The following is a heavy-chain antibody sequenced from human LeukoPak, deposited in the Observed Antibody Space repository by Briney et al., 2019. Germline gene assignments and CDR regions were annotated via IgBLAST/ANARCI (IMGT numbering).Heavy chain of an antibody. J-gene: IGHJ4*02. V-gene: IGHV3-74*01. CDR2: INSDGSST. CDR1: GFTFSSYA. CDR3: ARGFWRSSGWYYY. Sequence: GGSLRLSCAASGFTFSSYAMSWVRQAPGKGLVWVSRINSDGSSTSYADSVKGRFTISRDNAKNTLYLQMNSLRAEDTAVYYCARGFWRSSGWYYYWGQGTLVTVSS. D-gene: IGHD6-19*01.